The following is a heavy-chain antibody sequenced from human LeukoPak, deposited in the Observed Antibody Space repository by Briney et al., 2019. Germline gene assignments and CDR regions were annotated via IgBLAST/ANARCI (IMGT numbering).Heavy chain of an antibody. CDR1: GGSISSGGYY. CDR2: IYYSGST. J-gene: IGHJ4*02. D-gene: IGHD3-9*01. Sequence: PSETLSLTCTVSGGSISSGGYYWSWIRQHPGKGLEWIGYIYYSGSTYYNPSLKSRVTISVDTSKNQFSLKLSSVTAADTAVYYCARGYYDILTGYCPPDYWGQGTLVTVSS. CDR3: ARGYYDILTGYCPPDY. V-gene: IGHV4-31*03.